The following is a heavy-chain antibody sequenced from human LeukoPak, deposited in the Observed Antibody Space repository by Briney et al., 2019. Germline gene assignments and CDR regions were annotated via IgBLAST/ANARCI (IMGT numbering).Heavy chain of an antibody. J-gene: IGHJ4*02. CDR1: GFAFNNYH. V-gene: IGHV3-7*01. Sequence: PGGPLRLSCSASGFAFNNYHMAWVRQAPGKGLEWVANINLDGSDMYYVDSVKGRFTISRDNAKNSLYLQMISLRAEDTAVYYCATQPRTLDYWGQGTLVTVSS. CDR2: INLDGSDM. D-gene: IGHD1-14*01. CDR3: ATQPRTLDY.